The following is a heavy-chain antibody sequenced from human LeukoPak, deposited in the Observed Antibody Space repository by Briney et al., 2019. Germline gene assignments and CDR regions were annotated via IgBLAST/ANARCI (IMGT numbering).Heavy chain of an antibody. V-gene: IGHV3-48*01. D-gene: IGHD3-16*01. CDR2: ISGSSSTI. CDR1: GFTFINYN. J-gene: IGHJ4*02. CDR3: ARGVQLWDFFDY. Sequence: GGSLRLSCAASGFTFINYNMNWVRQAPGKGLEWVSYISGSSSTIYYADSVEGRFTISRDNAKNSLYLQMNSLRAEDTAVYYCARGVQLWDFFDYWGQGTLVTVSS.